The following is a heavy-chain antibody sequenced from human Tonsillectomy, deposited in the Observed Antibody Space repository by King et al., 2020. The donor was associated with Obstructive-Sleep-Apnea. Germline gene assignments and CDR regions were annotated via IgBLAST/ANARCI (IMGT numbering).Heavy chain of an antibody. Sequence: QLVQSGAEVKKPGASAKVSCKASGYTFTDYYVHWVRQAPGQGLEWMGWINPGSGGTNCAQKFQGWVTMTRDTSFSTAYMELNRLRSDDTAVYYCAREKAAQEAFDIWGQGTMVTVSS. V-gene: IGHV1-2*04. J-gene: IGHJ3*02. D-gene: IGHD6-25*01. CDR2: INPGSGGT. CDR1: GYTFTDYY. CDR3: AREKAAQEAFDI.